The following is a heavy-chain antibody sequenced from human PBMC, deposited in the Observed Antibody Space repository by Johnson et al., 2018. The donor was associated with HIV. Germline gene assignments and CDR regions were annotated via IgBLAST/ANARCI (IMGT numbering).Heavy chain of an antibody. D-gene: IGHD3-10*02. CDR2: ISYDGSNK. CDR3: ARPRYYVDAFDL. V-gene: IGHV3-30*04. J-gene: IGHJ3*01. CDR1: GFTFSSYA. Sequence: QVQLVESGGGVVQPGRSLRLSCAASGFTFSSYAMHWVRQAPGKGLEWVAVISYDGSNKYYADSVKGRFTISRDNSKNTLYLQMNSLRAEDTAVYYCARPRYYVDAFDLWGQGTMVTVSS.